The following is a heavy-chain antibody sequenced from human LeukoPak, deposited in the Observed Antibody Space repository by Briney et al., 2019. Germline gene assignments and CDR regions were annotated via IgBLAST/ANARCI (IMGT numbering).Heavy chain of an antibody. CDR1: GGSISSYY. V-gene: IGHV4-59*01. D-gene: IGHD5-18*01. Sequence: PSETLSLTCTVSGGSISSYYWSWIRQPPGKGLEWIGYIYYSGSTNYNPSLKSRVTISVDTSKNQFSLKLSSVTAADTAVYFCARKAEGYSYGYGDAFDIWGQGTMVTVSS. J-gene: IGHJ3*02. CDR2: IYYSGST. CDR3: ARKAEGYSYGYGDAFDI.